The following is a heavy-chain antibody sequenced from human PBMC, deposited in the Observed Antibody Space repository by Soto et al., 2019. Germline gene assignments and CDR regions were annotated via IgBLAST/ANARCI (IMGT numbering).Heavy chain of an antibody. Sequence: VQLVESGGGLVKPGGSLXLSCAASGFTFXXXWXXXXXXAPXXXXXXXXXXXXXXDGGTTDYAAPVKGRFTISRDDSKNTLYLQMNSLKTEDTAVYYCTTHLRFLEWLPYYYYGMDVWGQGTTVTVSS. CDR1: GFTFXXXW. V-gene: IGHV3-15*01. CDR2: XXXXXDGGTT. J-gene: IGHJ6*02. D-gene: IGHD3-3*01. CDR3: TTHLRFLEWLPYYYYGMDV.